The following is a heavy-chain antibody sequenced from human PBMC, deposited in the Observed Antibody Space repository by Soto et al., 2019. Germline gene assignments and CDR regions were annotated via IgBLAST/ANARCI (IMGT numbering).Heavy chain of an antibody. J-gene: IGHJ5*01. CDR1: RVSFNDSY. Sequence: QVQLQPWGAGLLKPSETLSRTCAVYRVSFNDSYWSWIRQPPGTGLDWIGSVNHSGSTNYNPSLKCRVTISVDPSKAQFSLTLSDVTAADPSVYYCASGVHFWSGYSVNWCDSWGQGTLVTFSS. V-gene: IGHV4-34*01. CDR2: VNHSGST. D-gene: IGHD3-3*02. CDR3: ASGVHFWSGYSVNWCDS.